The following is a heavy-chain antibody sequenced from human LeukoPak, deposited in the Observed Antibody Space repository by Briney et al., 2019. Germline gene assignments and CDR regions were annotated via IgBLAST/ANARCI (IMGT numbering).Heavy chain of an antibody. CDR1: GGSTSTYF. V-gene: IGHV4-4*07. D-gene: IGHD3-22*01. J-gene: IGHJ4*02. CDR2: SHTSGSI. CDR3: EMYDYDSSGYLSDY. Sequence: SETLSLTCTVSGGSTSTYFLTWIRQPAGKGLEWIGRSHTSGSIDYNPSLKGRVTMSVDASKNQFSLRLSSVTAADTAVYYCEMYDYDSSGYLSDYWGPGTLVTVSS.